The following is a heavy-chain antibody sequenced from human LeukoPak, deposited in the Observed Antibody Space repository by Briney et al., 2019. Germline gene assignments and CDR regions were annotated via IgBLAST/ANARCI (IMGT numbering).Heavy chain of an antibody. J-gene: IGHJ5*02. D-gene: IGHD6-25*01. CDR1: GFTFCDFR. Sequence: GGSLRLSCAASGFTFCDFRMLWLRQAPGKGLEWVAHIWHDGTNELHAVSVKGRFTIYRDNSKYMLYLEMISLRVEDTAEYYCAKDAPSRKAAVGGVFDPGGQGPRVIV. CDR2: IWHDGTNE. V-gene: IGHV3-33*06. CDR3: AKDAPSRKAAVGGVFDP.